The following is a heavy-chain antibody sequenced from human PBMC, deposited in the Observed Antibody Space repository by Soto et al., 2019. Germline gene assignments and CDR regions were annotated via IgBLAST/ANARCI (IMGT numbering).Heavy chain of an antibody. V-gene: IGHV3-53*01. CDR3: VRGPSDHKLRLVEWPYGDY. D-gene: IGHD3-3*01. J-gene: IGHJ4*02. CDR2: IYSGHTT. CDR1: GCIVSSNQ. Sequence: GSLRLAGVASGCIVSSNQMSWVRQAPGKGLEWVSVIYSGHTTYYADSVEGRFTISRDDSKNTLYLQMNSLRVEDTAVYYCVRGPSDHKLRLVEWPYGDYWGQGALVTVSS.